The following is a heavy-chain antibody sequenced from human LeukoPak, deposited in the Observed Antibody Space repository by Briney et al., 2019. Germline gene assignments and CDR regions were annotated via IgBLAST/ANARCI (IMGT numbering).Heavy chain of an antibody. V-gene: IGHV3-21*01. Sequence: PGGSLRLSCAASGFTFSSYSMNWVRQAPGKGLEGVSSISSSSSYIYYADSVKGRFTISRDNAKNSLYLQMNSLRAEDTAVYYCARALEYYGSGSYVDMWGQGTLVTVSS. J-gene: IGHJ4*02. CDR2: ISSSSSYI. CDR3: ARALEYYGSGSYVDM. D-gene: IGHD3-10*01. CDR1: GFTFSSYS.